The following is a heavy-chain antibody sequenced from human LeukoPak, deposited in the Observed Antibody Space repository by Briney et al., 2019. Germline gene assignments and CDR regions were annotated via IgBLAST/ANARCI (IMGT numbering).Heavy chain of an antibody. D-gene: IGHD1-1*01. J-gene: IGHJ4*02. Sequence: LPGGSLRLSCAASGFTFSSYWMSWVRQAPGKGLEWVANIKQDESEKYYVDSLKGRFTISRDNAKNSLYLQMNSLRAEDTAVYYCARDKIEGPTKLDYWGRGILVTVSS. CDR2: IKQDESEK. V-gene: IGHV3-7*01. CDR1: GFTFSSYW. CDR3: ARDKIEGPTKLDY.